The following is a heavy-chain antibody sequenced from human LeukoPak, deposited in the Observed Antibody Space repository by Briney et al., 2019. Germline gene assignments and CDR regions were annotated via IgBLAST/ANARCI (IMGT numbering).Heavy chain of an antibody. V-gene: IGHV4-59*08. J-gene: IGHJ5*02. D-gene: IGHD3-3*01. CDR3: ARHKAGQDFWSGYTWLNWFDP. CDR2: IYYSGNT. Sequence: PSETLSLTCTVSGGSISSYYWSWVRQPPGKGLEWVGSIYYSGNTNYNPSLKSRVAISVHTSKNQSSLKLSSVTAADTAVYYCARHKAGQDFWSGYTWLNWFDPWGEGTLVTVSS. CDR1: GGSISSYY.